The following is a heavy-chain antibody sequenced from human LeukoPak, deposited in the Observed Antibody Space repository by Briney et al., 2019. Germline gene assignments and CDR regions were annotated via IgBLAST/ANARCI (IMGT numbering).Heavy chain of an antibody. CDR3: ARRPPYSGSYSWFDY. CDR1: GYTFTSYG. CDR2: ISAYNGNT. J-gene: IGHJ4*02. Sequence: GASVKVSCKASGYTFTSYGISWVRQAPGQGLEWMGWISAYNGNTNYAQKFQGRVTMTRDTSTSTVYMELSSLRSEDTAVYYCARRPPYSGSYSWFDYWGQGTLVTVSS. V-gene: IGHV1-18*01. D-gene: IGHD1-26*01.